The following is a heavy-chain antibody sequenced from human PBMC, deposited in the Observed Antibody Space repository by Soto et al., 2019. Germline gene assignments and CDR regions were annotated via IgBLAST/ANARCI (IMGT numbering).Heavy chain of an antibody. D-gene: IGHD3-10*01. Sequence: SETLSLTCTVSGGSISSYYWSWIRQPPGKGLEWIGYIYYTGTTNYNPSLKSRVVMSLDTTKNHFSLKLSSVTAADTAVYYCARDSILRVRAFDYWGLGTLVTVSS. V-gene: IGHV4-59*01. J-gene: IGHJ4*02. CDR3: ARDSILRVRAFDY. CDR2: IYYTGTT. CDR1: GGSISSYY.